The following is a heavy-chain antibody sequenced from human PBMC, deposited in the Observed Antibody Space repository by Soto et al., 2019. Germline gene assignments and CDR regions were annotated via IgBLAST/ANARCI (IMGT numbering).Heavy chain of an antibody. CDR2: ITPMFGTP. D-gene: IGHD3-22*01. J-gene: IGHJ4*02. CDR1: GGTFSNYG. CDR3: ARDGTLYDSRAYYYLY. Sequence: QVQLVQSGAEVKKPGSSVKVSCKASGGTFSNYGISWVRQAPGQGLEWMGGITPMFGTPNYAQKFRGRVTITADESTSTAYMELSSLRSEDTAMYFCARDGTLYDSRAYYYLYWGQGTLVTVSS. V-gene: IGHV1-69*01.